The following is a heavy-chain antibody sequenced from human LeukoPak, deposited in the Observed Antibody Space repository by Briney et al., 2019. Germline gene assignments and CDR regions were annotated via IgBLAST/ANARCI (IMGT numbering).Heavy chain of an antibody. D-gene: IGHD3-10*01. V-gene: IGHV3-15*01. Sequence: PGGSLRLSCAASGFTFTNAWMSWVRQAPGKGLEWVGRIKSKTEGGTTDYAAPVKGRFTISRDDSKNTLYLEMNSLKIEDTAVCYCITHLRITMIRGVNWGQGTLVTVSS. CDR3: ITHLRITMIRGVN. CDR2: IKSKTEGGTT. CDR1: GFTFTNAW. J-gene: IGHJ4*02.